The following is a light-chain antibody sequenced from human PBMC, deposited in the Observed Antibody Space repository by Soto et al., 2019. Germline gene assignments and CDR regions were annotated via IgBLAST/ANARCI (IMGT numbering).Light chain of an antibody. CDR2: GAS. Sequence: EIVLTQSPGTLSLSPGERATLSCRASQSVGSNFLAWYQQKPGQAPKLLISGASSRATGIPDRFSGSGSGTDFTLTISSLEPEDFALYSCQQYGSSPGTFGQGTKLEIK. J-gene: IGKJ2*02. V-gene: IGKV3-20*01. CDR3: QQYGSSPGT. CDR1: QSVGSNF.